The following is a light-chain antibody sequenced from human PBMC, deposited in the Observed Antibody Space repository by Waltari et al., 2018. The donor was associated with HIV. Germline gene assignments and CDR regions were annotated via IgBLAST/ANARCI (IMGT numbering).Light chain of an antibody. J-gene: IGLJ3*02. CDR2: DVD. V-gene: IGLV2-14*03. Sequence: SAVTQPASVSGLPGQSITISCTGGDSDFGLYNFVSCYQQHPGRVPRLILYDVDSRAPGISDRFSGSRSGPTASLNISRLRAEDEADYYCASFTGDDTLLFGGGTKVTVL. CDR1: DSDFGLYNF. CDR3: ASFTGDDTLL.